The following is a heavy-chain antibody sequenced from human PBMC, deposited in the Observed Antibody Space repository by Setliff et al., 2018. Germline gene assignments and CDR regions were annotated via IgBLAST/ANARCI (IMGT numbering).Heavy chain of an antibody. Sequence: GASVKVSCKASDYTFTSFDISWVRQAPGQGLEWTGWISADNGKTSFAQKYRGRVTMTTDTTTSTVYMELRSLRSDDTAVYYCARVRDCSGGSCHRGFYHYMDVWGKGATVTVSS. CDR3: ARVRDCSGGSCHRGFYHYMDV. CDR1: DYTFTSFD. CDR2: ISADNGKT. J-gene: IGHJ6*03. D-gene: IGHD2-15*01. V-gene: IGHV1-18*01.